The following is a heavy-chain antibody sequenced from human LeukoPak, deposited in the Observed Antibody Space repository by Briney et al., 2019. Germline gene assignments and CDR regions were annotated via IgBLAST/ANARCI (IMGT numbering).Heavy chain of an antibody. CDR3: ARAMEGGYCSSTSCRYYYYYYMDV. CDR2: IYHSGST. V-gene: IGHV4-38-2*02. CDR1: GYSISSGYY. D-gene: IGHD2-2*03. Sequence: SETLSLTCTVSGYSISSGYYWGWIRQPPGKGLEWIGSIYHSGSTYYNPSLKSRVTISVDTSKNQFSLKLSSVTAADTAVYYCARAMEGGYCSSTSCRYYYYYYMDVWGKGTTVTVSS. J-gene: IGHJ6*03.